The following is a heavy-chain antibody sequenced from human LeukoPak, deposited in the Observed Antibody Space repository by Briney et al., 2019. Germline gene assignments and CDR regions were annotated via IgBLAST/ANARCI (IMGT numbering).Heavy chain of an antibody. Sequence: GGSLRLSCAASGFTFDDYAMHWVRQAPGKGLEWVSLISGDGGSTYYADSVKGRFTISRDNSKNSLYLQTNNLRTEDTALYYCAKDGSPNTAMVAGYFDYWGQGTLVTVSS. J-gene: IGHJ4*02. CDR1: GFTFDDYA. D-gene: IGHD5-18*01. CDR2: ISGDGGST. CDR3: AKDGSPNTAMVAGYFDY. V-gene: IGHV3-43*02.